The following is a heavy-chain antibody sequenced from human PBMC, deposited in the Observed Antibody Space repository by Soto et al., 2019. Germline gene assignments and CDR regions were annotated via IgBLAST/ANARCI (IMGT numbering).Heavy chain of an antibody. CDR3: ARQGFGPLHGLVDV. J-gene: IGHJ6*02. Sequence: QVQLQESGPGLVKPSETLSLSCTVSGGSINSYYWSWIRQSPGKRMEWIGYVHHSWGSSYNPSLPSRVAISLDSSTSQFSLKVTSVTATDTAVYYCARQGFGPLHGLVDVWGQGTTVTVSS. CDR1: GGSINSYY. D-gene: IGHD3-10*01. V-gene: IGHV4-59*08. CDR2: VHHSWGS.